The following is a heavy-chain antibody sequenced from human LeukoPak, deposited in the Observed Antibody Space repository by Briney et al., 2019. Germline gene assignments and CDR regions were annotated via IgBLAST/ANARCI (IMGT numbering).Heavy chain of an antibody. CDR3: ATRRDYVWGSYRD. Sequence: PGRSLRLSCAASGFTFSSYGMHWVRQAPGKGLEWVSAISGSGGSTYYADSVKGRFTISRDNSKNTLYLQMNSLRAEDTAVYYCATRRDYVWGSYRDWGQGTLVTVSS. J-gene: IGHJ4*02. D-gene: IGHD3-16*01. CDR2: ISGSGGST. CDR1: GFTFSSYG. V-gene: IGHV3-23*01.